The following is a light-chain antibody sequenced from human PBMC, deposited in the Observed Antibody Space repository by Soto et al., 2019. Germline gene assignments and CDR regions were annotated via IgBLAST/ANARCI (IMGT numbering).Light chain of an antibody. CDR1: QYVGTR. V-gene: IGKV3-11*01. Sequence: EIVLTQSPATLSSSPGETATLSCRTSQYVGTRLAWYQHKPGQAPRLLIYYTSNRATGVPARFSGSGSGTDFTLTISSLAPEDFAIYYYLQRQSWPRTFGQGTKV. CDR3: LQRQSWPRT. J-gene: IGKJ1*01. CDR2: YTS.